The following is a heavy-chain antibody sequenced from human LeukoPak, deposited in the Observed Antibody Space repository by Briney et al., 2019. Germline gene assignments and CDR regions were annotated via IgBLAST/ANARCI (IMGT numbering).Heavy chain of an antibody. CDR2: INHSGSP. CDR1: GGSFSGYY. V-gene: IGHV4-34*01. Sequence: PSETLSLTYAVYGGSFSGYYWSWIRQPPGKGLEWIGQINHSGSPNYNPSLTRRVTISVDTSKNQFSLKLSSVTAADTAVHYCARAMAGYSSSWYGPHPHYFDYWGQGTLVTVSS. D-gene: IGHD6-13*01. CDR3: ARAMAGYSSSWYGPHPHYFDY. J-gene: IGHJ4*02.